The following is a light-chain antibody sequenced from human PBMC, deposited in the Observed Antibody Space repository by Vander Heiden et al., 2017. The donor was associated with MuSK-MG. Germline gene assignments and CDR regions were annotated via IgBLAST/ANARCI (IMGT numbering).Light chain of an antibody. V-gene: IGLV2-14*01. CDR1: SSDIGSYNH. J-gene: IGLJ1*01. CDR2: EVS. CDR3: NSFTSSNTHV. Sequence: QSALPPPASVSGSPGQSITISCTGTSSDIGSYNHVYWYQQYPGNAPKIIIYEVSNRPAGVSNRFSGSKSGITTSLTSSGLQAEDEADYYCNSFTSSNTHVFGGGTRVSVL.